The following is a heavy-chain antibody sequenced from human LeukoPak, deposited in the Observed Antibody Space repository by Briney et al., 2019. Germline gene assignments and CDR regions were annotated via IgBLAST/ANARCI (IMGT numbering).Heavy chain of an antibody. CDR3: ARASSGWRTLYYYYGMDV. J-gene: IGHJ6*02. V-gene: IGHV1-8*01. CDR2: MNPNSGNT. CDR1: GYTFTSYD. Sequence: ASVKVSCTASGYTFTSYDINWVRQATGQGLEWMGWMNPNSGNTGYAQKFQGRVTMTRDTSISTAYMELSSLRSEDTAVYYCARASSGWRTLYYYYGMDVWGQGTTVTVSS. D-gene: IGHD6-19*01.